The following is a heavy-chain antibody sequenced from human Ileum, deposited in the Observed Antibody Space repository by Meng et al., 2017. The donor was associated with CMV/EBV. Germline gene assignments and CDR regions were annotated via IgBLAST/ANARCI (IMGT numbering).Heavy chain of an antibody. CDR1: ESFSGYY. D-gene: IGHD2-2*01. CDR3: AAGRDRGYCSSSSCYHFDS. Sequence: ESFSGYYWTWIRQPPGKGLEWIGEINHSGSTNYIPSLKSRVTISVDTSKNQFSLKLSSVTAADTAVYYCAAGRDRGYCSSSSCYHFDSWGQGTLVTVS. V-gene: IGHV4-34*01. CDR2: INHSGST. J-gene: IGHJ4*02.